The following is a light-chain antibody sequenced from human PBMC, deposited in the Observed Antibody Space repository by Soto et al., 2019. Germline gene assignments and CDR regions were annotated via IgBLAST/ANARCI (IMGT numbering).Light chain of an antibody. CDR2: GAS. CDR3: QQCYSPPPT. V-gene: IGKV1-39*01. Sequence: DIQMTQSPSSLSASPGDRVTITCRASQSISSYLNWYQQKPGKAPRLLIYGASNLESGVPSRFSGSGSGTDFTLTISSLQPEDFAAYYCQQCYSPPPTFGRGTKVDIK. J-gene: IGKJ4*01. CDR1: QSISSY.